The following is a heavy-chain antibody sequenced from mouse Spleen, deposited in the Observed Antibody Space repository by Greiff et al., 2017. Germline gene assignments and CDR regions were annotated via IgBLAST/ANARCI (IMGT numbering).Heavy chain of an antibody. CDR1: GFNIKDDY. CDR2: IDPENGDT. Sequence: VQLKQSGAELVRPGASVKLSCTASGFNIKDDYMHWVKQRPEQGLEWIGWIDPENGDTEYASKFQGKATITADTSSNTAYLQLSSLTSEDTAVYYCIVYGNYEGDYWGQGTSVTVSS. V-gene: IGHV14-4*01. J-gene: IGHJ4*01. D-gene: IGHD2-1*01. CDR3: IVYGNYEGDY.